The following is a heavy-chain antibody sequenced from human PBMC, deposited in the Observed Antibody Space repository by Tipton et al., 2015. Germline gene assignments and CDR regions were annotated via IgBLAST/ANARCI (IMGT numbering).Heavy chain of an antibody. D-gene: IGHD6-6*01. CDR1: AYSISSDYY. CDR3: ATGRSIAARPLDS. CDR2: IYNSGST. V-gene: IGHV4-38-2*01. Sequence: PSLTCAVSAYSISSDYYWGWIRQPPGKGLEWIGYIYNSGSTNYNPSLKSRVTISVDTSKNQLSLKLSSVTAADTAVYYCATGRSIAARPLDSWGPGSLVTVSS. J-gene: IGHJ4*02.